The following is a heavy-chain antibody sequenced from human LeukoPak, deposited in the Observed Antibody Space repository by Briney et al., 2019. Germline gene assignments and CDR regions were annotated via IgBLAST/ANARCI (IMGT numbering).Heavy chain of an antibody. Sequence: ASVKGSCKASGYTFTNYGINWVRQAPGQGLEWMGWISGDNGNTNYVQKLQGRVAMTTDTSTSTAYMELRSLTSDDTAVYYCARASESGILYYPFGYWGQGTLVTVSS. CDR1: GYTFTNYG. D-gene: IGHD2-8*01. J-gene: IGHJ4*02. V-gene: IGHV1-18*01. CDR3: ARASESGILYYPFGY. CDR2: ISGDNGNT.